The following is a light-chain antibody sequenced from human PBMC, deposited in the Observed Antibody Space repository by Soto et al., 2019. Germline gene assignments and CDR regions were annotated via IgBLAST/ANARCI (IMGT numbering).Light chain of an antibody. CDR3: NSYAGTNNRGV. Sequence: QSVLTQPPSASASPGQSGTISCTGTSSDVGAYNYVSWYQQHPGKAPKLIIYEVNKRPSGVPDRFSGSKSGNTASLTVSGLQAEDEADYYWNSYAGTNNRGVFGGGTKLTVL. CDR2: EVN. V-gene: IGLV2-8*01. CDR1: SSDVGAYNY. J-gene: IGLJ2*01.